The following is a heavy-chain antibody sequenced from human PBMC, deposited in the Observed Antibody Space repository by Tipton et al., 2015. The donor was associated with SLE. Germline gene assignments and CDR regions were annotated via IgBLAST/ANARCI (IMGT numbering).Heavy chain of an antibody. Sequence: SLRLSCAASGFTVSSNYMSWVRLAPGKGLEWVSVIYRDGSTHHADSVKGRFTVSRDSSENTVYLQMNSLRAEDTAVYYCASLERYSGYDWHFDYWGQGTLVTVSS. V-gene: IGHV3-53*05. CDR3: ASLERYSGYDWHFDY. J-gene: IGHJ4*02. CDR1: GFTVSSNY. D-gene: IGHD5-12*01. CDR2: IYRDGST.